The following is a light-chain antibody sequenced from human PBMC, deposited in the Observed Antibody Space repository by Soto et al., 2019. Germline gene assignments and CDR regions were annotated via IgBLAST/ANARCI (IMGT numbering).Light chain of an antibody. J-gene: IGKJ1*01. CDR2: GAS. CDR3: QQYNNSPRT. CDR1: QSVNNT. V-gene: IGKV3-15*01. Sequence: EIVMTQSPATLSVSPGEGATLSSRASQSVNNTLAWYQQKPGQAPSLLIYGASTRATDTPARFSGSGSGTDFTLTISSLQSEEFAVYYCQQYNNSPRTFGQGTKVAIK.